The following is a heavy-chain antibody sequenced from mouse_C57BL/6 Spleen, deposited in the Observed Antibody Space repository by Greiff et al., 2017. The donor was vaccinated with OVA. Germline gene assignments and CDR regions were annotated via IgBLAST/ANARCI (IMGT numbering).Heavy chain of an antibody. V-gene: IGHV1-50*01. J-gene: IGHJ2*01. D-gene: IGHD1-1*01. CDR1: GYTFTSYW. CDR2: IDPSDSYT. Sequence: VQLQQPGAELVKPGASVKLSCKASGYTFTSYWMQWVKQRPGQGLEWIGEIDPSDSYTNYNQKFKGKATLTVDTSSSTAYMQLSSLTSEDSAVYYCARFITTVVGYYFDYWGQGTTLTVSS. CDR3: ARFITTVVGYYFDY.